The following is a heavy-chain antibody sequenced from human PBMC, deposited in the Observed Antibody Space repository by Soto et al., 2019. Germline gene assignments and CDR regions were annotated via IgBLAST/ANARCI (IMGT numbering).Heavy chain of an antibody. V-gene: IGHV4-34*01. CDR3: ARVSKRGSSSRPYYYYGMDV. J-gene: IGHJ6*02. CDR1: GGSFSGYY. CDR2: INHSGST. D-gene: IGHD6-6*01. Sequence: QVQLQQWGAGLLKPSETLSLTCAVYGGSFSGYYWSWIRQPPGKGLEWIGEINHSGSTNYNPSLKSRVTISVDTSKNQFSLKLSSVTAADTAVYYCARVSKRGSSSRPYYYYGMDVWGQGTTVTVSS.